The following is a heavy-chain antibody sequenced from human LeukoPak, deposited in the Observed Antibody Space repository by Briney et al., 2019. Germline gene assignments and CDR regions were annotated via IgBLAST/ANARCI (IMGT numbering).Heavy chain of an antibody. CDR3: TRENRPFCPLAH. Sequence: KPSETLSLTCGFWVDSIEITNYWSAVRQAPGKGLEWIGEISHSGTTNYNPSLRSRVAMSLDRANNQFSLSLTSVTAADSAVYYCTRENRPFCPLAHWGQGVLVSVSS. V-gene: IGHV4-4*02. CDR1: VDSIEITNY. D-gene: IGHD2/OR15-2a*01. CDR2: ISHSGTT. J-gene: IGHJ4*02.